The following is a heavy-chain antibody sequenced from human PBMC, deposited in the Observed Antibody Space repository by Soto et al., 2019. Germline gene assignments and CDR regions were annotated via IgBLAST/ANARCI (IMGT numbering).Heavy chain of an antibody. D-gene: IGHD3-22*01. Sequence: GGSLRLSCEASGFTFGAYVMTWVRQAPGKGLQWVSSISDGGAGTYYADSVKGRFTISRDNSKNTLYLQMNSLRVEDTAVYYCAKDLSSSGYKYFDCWGQGSLVT. CDR3: AKDLSSSGYKYFDC. V-gene: IGHV3-23*01. CDR1: GFTFGAYV. CDR2: ISDGGAGT. J-gene: IGHJ4*02.